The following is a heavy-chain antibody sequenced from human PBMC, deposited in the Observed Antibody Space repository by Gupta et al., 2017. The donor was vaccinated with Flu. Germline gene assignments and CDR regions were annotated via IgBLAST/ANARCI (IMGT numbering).Heavy chain of an antibody. CDR1: GFTIKLYG. CDR3: AKDRGDGSWYDH. CDR2: ISDDGSDK. Sequence: QVQLVASGGGVVQSGTSLSLSCAASGFTIKLYGMHGVRQAPGKGLEWVALISDDGSDKYDADSVKGRFTISRDNSKNTLYLQMNSLRAEDTAIYYGAKDRGDGSWYDHWGQGTLGTVSS. D-gene: IGHD2-21*02. J-gene: IGHJ5*02. V-gene: IGHV3-30*18.